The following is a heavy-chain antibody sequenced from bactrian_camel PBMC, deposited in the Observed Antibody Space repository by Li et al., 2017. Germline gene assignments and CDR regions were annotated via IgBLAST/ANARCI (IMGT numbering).Heavy chain of an antibody. Sequence: VQLVESGGGSVAAGESLTLSCTASEVVYRTYCMAWFRHAPGRQREGVAAIGRGGTSYHDSVKGRFIISRDNAKNTLYLQMNSLTPEDTGMYYCSALRLDGPGTCWDRLSTVENTYSGQGTQVTVS. J-gene: IGHJ4*01. V-gene: IGHV3S53*01. CDR1: EVVYRTYC. CDR2: IGRGGT. CDR3: SALRLDGPGTCWDRLSTVENTY. D-gene: IGHD4*01.